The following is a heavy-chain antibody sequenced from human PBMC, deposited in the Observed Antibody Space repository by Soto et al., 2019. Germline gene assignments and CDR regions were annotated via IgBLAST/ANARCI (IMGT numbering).Heavy chain of an antibody. CDR1: GYTFTSYA. D-gene: IGHD1-26*01. CDR3: ATDQRRETYYYYYYGMDV. CDR2: INAGNGNT. V-gene: IGHV1-3*01. Sequence: ASVKVSCKASGYTFTSYAMHWVRQAPGQRLEWMGWINAGNGNTKYSQKFQGRVTITKDTSASTAYMELSSLRSEDTAVYYCATDQRRETYYYYYYGMDVWGQGTTVTVSS. J-gene: IGHJ6*02.